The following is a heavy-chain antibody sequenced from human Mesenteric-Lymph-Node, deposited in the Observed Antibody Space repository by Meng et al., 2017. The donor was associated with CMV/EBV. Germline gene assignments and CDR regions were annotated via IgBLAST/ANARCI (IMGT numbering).Heavy chain of an antibody. CDR1: GYLFTGYF. V-gene: IGHV1-2*06. D-gene: IGHD3-10*01. Sequence: SCTASGYLFTGYFMHWVRQAPGQGLEWMGRINPNGGGTDYARRFQGRVTMTSDTSINTAYMEMTRLRPDDTAVYYCASEASSTVWLAPWGQGTLVTVSS. CDR2: INPNGGGT. CDR3: ASEASSTVWLAP. J-gene: IGHJ5*02.